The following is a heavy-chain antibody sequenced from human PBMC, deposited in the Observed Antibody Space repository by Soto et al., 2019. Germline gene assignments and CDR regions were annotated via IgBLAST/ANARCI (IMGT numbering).Heavy chain of an antibody. CDR3: ARGRRNGAFDI. V-gene: IGHV4-34*01. CDR2: INHSGST. CDR1: GGSFSCYY. D-gene: IGHD1-1*01. J-gene: IGHJ3*02. Sequence: KPSETLSLTCAVYGGSFSCYYWSWIRQPPGKGLEWIGEINHSGSTNYNPSLKSRVTISVDTSKNQFSLKLSSVTAADTAVYYCARGRRNGAFDIWGQGTMVTVSS.